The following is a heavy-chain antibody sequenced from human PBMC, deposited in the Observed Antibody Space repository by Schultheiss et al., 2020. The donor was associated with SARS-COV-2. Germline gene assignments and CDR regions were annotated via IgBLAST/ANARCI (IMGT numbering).Heavy chain of an antibody. J-gene: IGHJ4*01. CDR1: GFTFSSYW. V-gene: IGHV3-7*03. CDR3: AREAANDFWSGPTFEY. D-gene: IGHD3-3*01. Sequence: GGSLRLSCAASGFTFSSYWMTWVRQAPGKGLEWVANIKQDGSEKYSVDSVKGRFTISRDNAKNSLYLQMNSLRAEDTAVYYCAREAANDFWSGPTFEYWGQGTLVTVSS. CDR2: IKQDGSEK.